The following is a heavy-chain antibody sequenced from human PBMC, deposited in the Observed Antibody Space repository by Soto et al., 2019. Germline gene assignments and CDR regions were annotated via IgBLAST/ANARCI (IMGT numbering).Heavy chain of an antibody. CDR3: ARTSYGDYVFDY. J-gene: IGHJ4*02. V-gene: IGHV4-34*01. CDR2: INHSGST. Sequence: QVQLQQWGAGLLKPSETLPLTCAVYGGSFSGYYWSWIRQPPGKGLEWIGEINHSGSTNYNPSLKSRVTISVDTSKNQFSLKLSSVTAADTAVYYCARTSYGDYVFDYWGQGTLVTVSS. CDR1: GGSFSGYY. D-gene: IGHD4-17*01.